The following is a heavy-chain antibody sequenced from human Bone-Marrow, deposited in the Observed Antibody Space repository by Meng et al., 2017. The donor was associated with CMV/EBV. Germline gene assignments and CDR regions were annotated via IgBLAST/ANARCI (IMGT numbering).Heavy chain of an antibody. V-gene: IGHV3-30*02. CDR2: IRYDGSNK. CDR1: GFTFSSYG. J-gene: IGHJ4*02. Sequence: GETLKISCAASGFTFSSYGMHWVRQAPGKELEWVAFIRYDGSNKYYADSVKGRFTISRDNSKNTLYLQMNSLRAEDTAVYYCASTNSYGDYWGQGTLVTVSS. D-gene: IGHD5-18*01. CDR3: ASTNSYGDY.